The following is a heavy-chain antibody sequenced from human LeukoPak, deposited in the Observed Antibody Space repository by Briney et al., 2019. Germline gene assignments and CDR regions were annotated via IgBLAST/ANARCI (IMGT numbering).Heavy chain of an antibody. CDR1: GYSFTSYD. CDR3: ARANFGGNVQFDY. D-gene: IGHD4-23*01. CDR2: MNPNSGDA. V-gene: IGHV1-8*02. J-gene: IGHJ4*02. Sequence: ASVQVSCKASGYSFTSYDINWVRQATGQGLEWIGWMNPNSGDADYTQKFKGRVTFTRDTSTRTAYMEVNSLGSEDTAVYYCARANFGGNVQFDYWGQGTLVTVSS.